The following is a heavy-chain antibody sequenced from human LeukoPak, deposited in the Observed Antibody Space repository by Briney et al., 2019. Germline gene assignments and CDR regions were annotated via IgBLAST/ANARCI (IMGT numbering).Heavy chain of an antibody. CDR1: GYTSSTYG. CDR3: ARDVPGSIGTTARFDP. Sequence: ASVKVSCKSSGYTSSTYGISWMQQAPGQGLEWMGWISTYNGNTNYAQKFQGRVTMTTDTSTSTAYMELRSLRSDDTAVYYCARDVPGSIGTTARFDPWGQGTPVTVSS. CDR2: ISTYNGNT. D-gene: IGHD1-1*01. V-gene: IGHV1-18*01. J-gene: IGHJ5*02.